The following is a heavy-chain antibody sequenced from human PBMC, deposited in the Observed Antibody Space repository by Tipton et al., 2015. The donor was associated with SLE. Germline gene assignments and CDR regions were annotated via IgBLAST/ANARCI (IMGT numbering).Heavy chain of an antibody. CDR1: GGSISSYY. Sequence: TLSLTCTVSGGSISSYYWSWIRQPPGKGLAWIGYIYYSGSTYYNPSLKSRVTISVDTSKNQFSLKLSSVTAADTAVYYCARSTDYSKFDYWGQGTLVTVSS. V-gene: IGHV4-59*12. CDR2: IYYSGST. D-gene: IGHD4-11*01. J-gene: IGHJ4*02. CDR3: ARSTDYSKFDY.